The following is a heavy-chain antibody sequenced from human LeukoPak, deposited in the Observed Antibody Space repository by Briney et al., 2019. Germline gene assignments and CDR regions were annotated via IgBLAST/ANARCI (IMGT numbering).Heavy chain of an antibody. D-gene: IGHD3-10*01. CDR3: ARAPKSGSGSLEGSWFDP. CDR2: INPSGGST. V-gene: IGHV1-46*01. J-gene: IGHJ5*02. CDR1: GYTFTSYY. Sequence: ASVKVSCKASGYTFTSYYMHWVRQAPGQGLEWMGIINPSGGSTSYAQKFQGRVTMTRDTSTSTVYMELSSLRSEDTAMYYCARAPKSGSGSLEGSWFDPWGQGTLVTVSS.